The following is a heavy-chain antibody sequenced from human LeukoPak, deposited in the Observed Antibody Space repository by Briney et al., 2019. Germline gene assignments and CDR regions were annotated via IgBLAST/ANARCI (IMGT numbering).Heavy chain of an antibody. CDR3: AREYSSSGPDPELEFDY. V-gene: IGHV1-46*01. J-gene: IGHJ4*02. CDR2: INPSGGST. CDR1: GYTFTGYY. Sequence: ASVKVSCKASGYTFTGYYMHWVRQAPGQGLEWMGIINPSGGSTSYAQKFQGRVTMTRDTSTSTVYMELSSLRSEDTAVYYCAREYSSSGPDPELEFDYWGQGTLVTVSS. D-gene: IGHD2-15*01.